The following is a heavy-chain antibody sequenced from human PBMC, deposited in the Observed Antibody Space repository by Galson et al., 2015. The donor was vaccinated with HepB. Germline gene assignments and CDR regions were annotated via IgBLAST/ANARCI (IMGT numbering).Heavy chain of an antibody. CDR2: ISGSGGST. J-gene: IGHJ5*01. D-gene: IGHD3-22*01. Sequence: SLRLSCAASGFTFSSYAMSWVRQAPGKGLEWVSAISGSGGSTYYAESVKGRFTISRDSSKDTLYLQMNSLRAEDTAVYYCAKDSGDYDSSGYYSNWFDSWGQGTLVTVSS. CDR3: AKDSGDYDSSGYYSNWFDS. CDR1: GFTFSSYA. V-gene: IGHV3-23*01.